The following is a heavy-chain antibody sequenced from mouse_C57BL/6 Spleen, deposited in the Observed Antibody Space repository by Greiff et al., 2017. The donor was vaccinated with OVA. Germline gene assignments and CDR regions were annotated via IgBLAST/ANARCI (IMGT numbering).Heavy chain of an antibody. J-gene: IGHJ4*01. V-gene: IGHV1-4*01. Sequence: QVQLQQSGAELARPGASVKMSCKASGYTFTSYTMHWVKQRPGQGLEWIGYINPSSGYTKYNQKFKDKATLTADKSSSTAYMQLSSLTSEDSAFYYCARVTTVVATKDYAMDYWGQGTSVTVSS. D-gene: IGHD1-1*01. CDR1: GYTFTSYT. CDR2: INPSSGYT. CDR3: ARVTTVVATKDYAMDY.